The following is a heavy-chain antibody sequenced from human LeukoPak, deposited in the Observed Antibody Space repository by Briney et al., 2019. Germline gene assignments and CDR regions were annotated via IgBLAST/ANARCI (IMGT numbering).Heavy chain of an antibody. J-gene: IGHJ6*03. D-gene: IGHD3-10*01. CDR3: AKASLWKSRDDYYYYYMDV. CDR1: GGSISSYY. CDR2: IYYSGST. V-gene: IGHV4-59*01. Sequence: SETLSLTCTVSGGSISSYYWSWIRQPPGKGLEWIGYIYYSGSTNYNPSLKSRVTISVDTSKNQFSLKLSSVTAADTAVYYCAKASLWKSRDDYYYYYMDVWGKGTTVTVSS.